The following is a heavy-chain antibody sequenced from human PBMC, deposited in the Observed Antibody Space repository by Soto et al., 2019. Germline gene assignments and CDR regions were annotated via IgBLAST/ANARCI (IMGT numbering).Heavy chain of an antibody. CDR2: TIPVFNTA. CDR1: GGTLSDHS. CDR3: ARGVYGAGNYYTGPSAFDI. Sequence: QVQLEQSGAEVKKPGSSVKVSCKASGGTLSDHSVAWLRQAPGQGLEWMGGTIPVFNTAKYAQKFQGRVTVTADKFTNRAYMELSSMRSEDTAFYFCARGVYGAGNYYTGPSAFDIWGQGTMVIVSS. V-gene: IGHV1-69*06. D-gene: IGHD3-10*01. J-gene: IGHJ3*02.